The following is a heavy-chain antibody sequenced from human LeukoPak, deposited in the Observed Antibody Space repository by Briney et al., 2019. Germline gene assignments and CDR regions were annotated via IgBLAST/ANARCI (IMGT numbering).Heavy chain of an antibody. V-gene: IGHV1-2*02. CDR1: GYTFTGYY. Sequence: ASVKVSCKASGYTFTGYYMHWVRQAPGQGLEWMGWINPNSGGTNYAQKFQGRVTMTRDTSISTAYMELSRLRSDDTAVYYCARAGGGSYYTYYYYYMDVWGKGTTVTVSS. D-gene: IGHD1-26*01. CDR3: ARAGGGSYYTYYYYYMDV. J-gene: IGHJ6*03. CDR2: INPNSGGT.